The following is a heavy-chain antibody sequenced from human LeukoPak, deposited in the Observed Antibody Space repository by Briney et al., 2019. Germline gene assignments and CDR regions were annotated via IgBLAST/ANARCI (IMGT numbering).Heavy chain of an antibody. V-gene: IGHV4-4*02. CDR2: IYHSGST. CDR3: ARVIRAEENPTFDI. CDR1: GGSISSGNW. J-gene: IGHJ3*02. Sequence: PSETLSLTCAVSGGSISSGNWWSWVRPPPGKGLEWTGEIYHSGSTNYNPSLKSRVTISVDKSKNQFSLKLSSVTAADTAVFYCARVIRAEENPTFDIWGQGTMVTVSS.